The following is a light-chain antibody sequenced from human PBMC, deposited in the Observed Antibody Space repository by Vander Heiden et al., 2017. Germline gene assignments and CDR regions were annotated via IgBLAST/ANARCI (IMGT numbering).Light chain of an antibody. J-gene: IGKJ1*01. CDR2: AVS. CDR3: LQDHVFPWT. Sequence: AIQMTQSPSSLSASVGDRVTITCRASADIGNDLTWYQQKPGKAPKFLISAVSSLEGGVPSRFSGSGFGTDFTLTITSLQPEDSATYYCLQDHVFPWTLGQGTKVEVK. CDR1: ADIGND. V-gene: IGKV1-6*01.